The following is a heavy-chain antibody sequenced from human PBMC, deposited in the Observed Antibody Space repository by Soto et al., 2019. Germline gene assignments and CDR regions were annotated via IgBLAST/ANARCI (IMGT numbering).Heavy chain of an antibody. V-gene: IGHV4-34*01. CDR1: GGSFSGYY. CDR3: AGLYYDILTGYPVFYGMDV. CDR2: INHSGST. D-gene: IGHD3-9*01. J-gene: IGHJ6*02. Sequence: SETLSLTCAVYGGSFSGYYWSWIRQPPGKGLEWIGEINHSGSTNYNPSLKSRVTISVDTSKNQFSLNLSSVTAADTAVYYCAGLYYDILTGYPVFYGMDVWGQGTTVTVSS.